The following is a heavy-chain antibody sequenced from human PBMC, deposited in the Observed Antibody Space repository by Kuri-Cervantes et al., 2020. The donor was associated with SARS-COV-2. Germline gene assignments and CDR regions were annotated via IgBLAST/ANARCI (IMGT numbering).Heavy chain of an antibody. CDR3: ARDFKLRVEYSSSSQYFYYMDV. D-gene: IGHD6-6*01. CDR2: ISSSSYI. CDR1: GFTLSSHT. J-gene: IGHJ6*03. Sequence: GGSLRLSCAASGFTLSSHTMNWVRQAPGKGLEWVSSISSSSYIFYADSVKGRFTISRDNAKNSLSLQMNSLRAEDTAVYYCARDFKLRVEYSSSSQYFYYMDVWGKGTTVTVSS. V-gene: IGHV3-21*01.